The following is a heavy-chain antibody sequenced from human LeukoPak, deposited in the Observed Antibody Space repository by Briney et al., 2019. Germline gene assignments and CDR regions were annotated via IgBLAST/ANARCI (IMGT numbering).Heavy chain of an antibody. Sequence: SETLSLTCTVSGGSISSSSYYWGWIRQPPGKGLEWIGSIYYSGSTNYNPSLKSRVTISVDTSKNQFSLKLSSVTAADTAVYYCAREPLYGSWFDPWGQGTLVTVSS. J-gene: IGHJ5*02. CDR3: AREPLYGSWFDP. V-gene: IGHV4-39*07. CDR2: IYYSGST. CDR1: GGSISSSSYY. D-gene: IGHD2-2*02.